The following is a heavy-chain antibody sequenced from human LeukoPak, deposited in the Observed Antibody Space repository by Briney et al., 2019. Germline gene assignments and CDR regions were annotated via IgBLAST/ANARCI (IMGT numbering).Heavy chain of an antibody. CDR3: ARARGYSYTFSGMDV. Sequence: PSETLSLTCAVYGGSFSGYYWSWIRQPPGKGLEWIGEINHSGSTNYNPSLKSRVTISVDTSKNQFSLKLSSVTAADTAVYYCARARGYSYTFSGMDVWGQGNPGHRLL. CDR1: GGSFSGYY. J-gene: IGHJ6*02. V-gene: IGHV4-34*01. CDR2: INHSGST. D-gene: IGHD5-18*01.